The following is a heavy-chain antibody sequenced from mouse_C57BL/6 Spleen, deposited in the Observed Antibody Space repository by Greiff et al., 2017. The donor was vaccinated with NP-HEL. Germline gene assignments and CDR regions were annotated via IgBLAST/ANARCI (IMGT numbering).Heavy chain of an antibody. Sequence: QVQLQQPGAELVMPGASVKLSCKASGYTFTSYWMHWVKQRPGQGLEWIGEIDPSDSYTNYNQKFKGKSTLTVDKSSSTAYMQLSSLTSEDSAVYFCARGYDYDEDYWGQGTTLTVSS. D-gene: IGHD2-4*01. CDR1: GYTFTSYW. V-gene: IGHV1-69*01. J-gene: IGHJ2*01. CDR3: ARGYDYDEDY. CDR2: IDPSDSYT.